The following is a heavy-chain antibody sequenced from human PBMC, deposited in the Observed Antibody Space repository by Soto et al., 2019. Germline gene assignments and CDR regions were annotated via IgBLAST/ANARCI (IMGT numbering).Heavy chain of an antibody. CDR3: SKEAGQSSIWEAPNHFDF. CDR1: GFTFSRHA. J-gene: IGHJ4*02. CDR2: VSRGGGST. D-gene: IGHD6-13*01. V-gene: IGHV3-23*01. Sequence: EVHLLESGGGLVQPGGSLRLSCTASGFTFSRHAMSWVRQAPGKGLEWVSGVSRGGGSTYYADSVKGRFTISRDNYKNTLYLQMNSLSAEVAALYYCSKEAGQSSIWEAPNHFDFWGQGTLVTVSS.